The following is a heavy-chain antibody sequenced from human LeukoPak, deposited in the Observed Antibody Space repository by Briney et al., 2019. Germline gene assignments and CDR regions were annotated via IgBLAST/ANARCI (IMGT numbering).Heavy chain of an antibody. CDR2: ISGSGGST. CDR1: GFTFSSYA. CDR3: AKGSSGSYFINWFDP. J-gene: IGHJ5*02. V-gene: IGHV3-23*01. D-gene: IGHD1-26*01. Sequence: GGSLRLSCAASGFTFSSYAMSWVRQAPGKGLEWVSAISGSGGSTYYADSVKGRFTISRDNSKNTLYLQMNSLRAEDTAVYHCAKGSSGSYFINWFDPWGQGTLVTVSS.